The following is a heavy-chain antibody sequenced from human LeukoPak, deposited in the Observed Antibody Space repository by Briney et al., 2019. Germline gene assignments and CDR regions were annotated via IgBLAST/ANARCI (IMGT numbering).Heavy chain of an antibody. CDR3: ARDGPRIAHYYYYGMDV. CDR1: GFTVSSNY. CDR2: IYSGGST. V-gene: IGHV3-53*05. J-gene: IGHJ6*02. D-gene: IGHD6-13*01. Sequence: GGSLRLSCAASGFTVSSNYMSWVRQAPGKGLEWVSVIYSGGSTYYADSVKGRFTISRDNSKNTLYLQMNSLRAEDTAVYYCARDGPRIAHYYYYGMDVWGQGTTVTVSS.